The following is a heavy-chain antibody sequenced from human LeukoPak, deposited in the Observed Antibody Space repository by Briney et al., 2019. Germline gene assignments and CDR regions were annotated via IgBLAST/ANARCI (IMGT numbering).Heavy chain of an antibody. CDR3: ARVDPDYGSSGYFDY. CDR2: IYYSGST. CDR1: GGSFSGYY. Sequence: PSETLSLTCAVYGGSFSGYYWSWIRQHPGKGLEWIGYIYYSGSTYYNPSLKSRVTISVDTSKNQFSLKLSSVTAADTAVYYCARVDPDYGSSGYFDYWGQGTLVTVSS. V-gene: IGHV4-31*11. D-gene: IGHD4/OR15-4a*01. J-gene: IGHJ4*02.